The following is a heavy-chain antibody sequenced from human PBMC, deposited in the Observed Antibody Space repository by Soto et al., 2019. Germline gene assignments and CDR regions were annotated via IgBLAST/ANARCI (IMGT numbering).Heavy chain of an antibody. D-gene: IGHD2-2*01. Sequence: SETLSVTCAVYGASFSGYYCSWIRQPPGKGLEWIGEINHSGSTNYNPSLKSRVTISVDTSKNQFSLKLSSVTAADTAVYYCARSYIVRYCSSTSCYWYSSSWYEDAFDIWGQGTMVT. V-gene: IGHV4-34*01. CDR3: ARSYIVRYCSSTSCYWYSSSWYEDAFDI. CDR2: INHSGST. CDR1: GASFSGYY. J-gene: IGHJ3*02.